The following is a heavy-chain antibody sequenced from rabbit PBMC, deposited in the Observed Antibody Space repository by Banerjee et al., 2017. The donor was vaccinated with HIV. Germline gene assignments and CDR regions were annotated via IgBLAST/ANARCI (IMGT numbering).Heavy chain of an antibody. V-gene: IGHV1S40*01. CDR1: GFSFSGIYY. J-gene: IGHJ5*01. CDR2: IYTTIGTT. CDR3: ARDWGAYAGHGYATGWLDL. D-gene: IGHD6-1*01. Sequence: QSLEESGGGLVQPEGSLTLTCTASGFSFSGIYYMCWVRQAPGKGLEWIGCIYTTIGTTYYASWAKGRFTISKTSSTTVTLQMTSLTAADTATYFCARDWGAYAGHGYATGWLDLWGQGTLVTVS.